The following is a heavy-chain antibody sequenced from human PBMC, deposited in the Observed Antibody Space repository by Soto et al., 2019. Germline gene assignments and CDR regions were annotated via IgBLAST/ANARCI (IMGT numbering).Heavy chain of an antibody. V-gene: IGHV4-59*01. CDR2: IYYSGST. D-gene: IGHD6-13*01. CDR1: GGSISSYY. CDR3: ARVHSSYSSSWYIGY. Sequence: ASETLSLTCSVSGGSISSYYWSWIRQPPGKGLEWIGYIYYSGSTNYNPSLKSRVTISVDTSKNQFSLKLSSVTAADTAVYYCARVHSSYSSSWYIGYWGQGTLVTVSS. J-gene: IGHJ4*02.